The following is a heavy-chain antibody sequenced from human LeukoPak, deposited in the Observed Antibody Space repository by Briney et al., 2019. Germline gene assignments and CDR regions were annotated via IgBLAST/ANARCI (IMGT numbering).Heavy chain of an antibody. CDR3: ARAGNYYFDL. J-gene: IGHJ2*01. Sequence: GGSLRLSCAASGFTFSSSWMHWVRQGPGKGLVWVARMNADGRTINYADSVKGRFAISRDNAKNTLYLQMNSLRTEDAAVYYCARAGNYYFDLWGRGTQVTVSS. CDR2: MNADGRTI. V-gene: IGHV3-74*01. CDR1: GFTFSSSW. D-gene: IGHD1-7*01.